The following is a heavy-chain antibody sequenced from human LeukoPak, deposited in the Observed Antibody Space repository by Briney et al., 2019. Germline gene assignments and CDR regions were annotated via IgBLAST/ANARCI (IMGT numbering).Heavy chain of an antibody. V-gene: IGHV4-38-2*02. J-gene: IGHJ6*03. D-gene: IGHD3-9*01. Sequence: PSETLSLTCAVSGYSISSGYYWGWIRQPPGKGLEWIGSIYHSGSTYYNPSLKSRVTISVDTSKNQFSLKLSSVTAADTAVYYCARDILYYDILTGSGGMGYMDVWGKGTTVTVSS. CDR3: ARDILYYDILTGSGGMGYMDV. CDR2: IYHSGST. CDR1: GYSISSGYY.